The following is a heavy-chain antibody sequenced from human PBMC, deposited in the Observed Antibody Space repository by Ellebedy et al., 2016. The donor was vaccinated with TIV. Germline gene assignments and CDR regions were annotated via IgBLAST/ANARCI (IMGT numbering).Heavy chain of an antibody. D-gene: IGHD6-13*01. Sequence: MPSETLSLTCTVSGGSISSYYWSWIRQPPGKGLEWIGYISYSGSTNYNPSLKSRVTIPVDTSKNRFSLKLSSVTAADTAVYYCARVVWQQPVSYAFDIWGQGTMVTVSS. CDR1: GGSISSYY. J-gene: IGHJ3*02. CDR3: ARVVWQQPVSYAFDI. CDR2: ISYSGST. V-gene: IGHV4-59*01.